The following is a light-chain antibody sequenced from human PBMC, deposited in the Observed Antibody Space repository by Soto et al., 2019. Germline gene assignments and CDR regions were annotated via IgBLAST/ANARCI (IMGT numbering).Light chain of an antibody. CDR2: GAS. CDR3: QQDGSSPWT. CDR1: QSVSSSY. V-gene: IGKV3-20*01. J-gene: IGKJ1*01. Sequence: EIVLTQSPGTLSLSPGERATLSCRASQSVSSSYLAWYQQKPGQAPRLLIYGASSRATGIPDRFSGSGSGTDVTLTISRLGPEDFAVYYCQQDGSSPWTFGQGTKVAI.